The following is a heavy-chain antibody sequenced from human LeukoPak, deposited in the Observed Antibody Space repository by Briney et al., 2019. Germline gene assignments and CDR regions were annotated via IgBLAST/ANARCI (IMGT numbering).Heavy chain of an antibody. CDR3: ARASDPWLQLT. V-gene: IGHV3-7*05. CDR2: IKQDGSEK. CDR1: GFTFSNYW. D-gene: IGHD5-24*01. Sequence: PGGSLRLSCADSGFTFSNYWMIWVRQAPGKGLEWVGNIKQDGSEKRYADSVRGRFTISRDNAQTSLYLQMNSLRAEDTAVYYCARASDPWLQLTWGQGTLVTVSS. J-gene: IGHJ5*02.